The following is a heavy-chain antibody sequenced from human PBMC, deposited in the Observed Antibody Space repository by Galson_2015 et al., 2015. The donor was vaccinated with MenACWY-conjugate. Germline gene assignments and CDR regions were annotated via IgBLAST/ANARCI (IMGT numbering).Heavy chain of an antibody. V-gene: IGHV3-74*01. CDR3: TRGNDAYGRFDP. Sequence: SLRLSCAASGFTFNQYWMHWVRQAPGKGLVWVSRISPDGSVTNYADSVKGRFTLSRDNAKSTLYLQMNSLRGDDTAVYYCTRGNDAYGRFDPWGQGTLVTVSS. D-gene: IGHD4-17*01. CDR2: ISPDGSVT. J-gene: IGHJ5*02. CDR1: GFTFNQYW.